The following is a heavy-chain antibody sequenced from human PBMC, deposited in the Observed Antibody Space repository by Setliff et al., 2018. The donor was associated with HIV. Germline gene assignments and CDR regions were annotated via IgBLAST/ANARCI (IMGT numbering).Heavy chain of an antibody. CDR3: ARHSGVASPNWFDP. J-gene: IGHJ5*02. D-gene: IGHD3-10*01. Sequence: PSETLSLTCTVSGGSISSYCWNWIRQSPGRGLEWIGYIYTSGSTNYNPSLKSRVTISVDTSKNQFSLKLSSVTAADTAVYYCARHSGVASPNWFDPWGQGTLVTSPQ. CDR2: IYTSGST. CDR1: GGSISSYC. V-gene: IGHV4-4*09.